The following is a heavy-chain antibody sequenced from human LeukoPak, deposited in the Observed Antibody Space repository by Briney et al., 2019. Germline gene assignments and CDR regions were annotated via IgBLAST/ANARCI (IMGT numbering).Heavy chain of an antibody. D-gene: IGHD6-19*01. V-gene: IGHV3-69-1*01. CDR2: ISSSSYI. J-gene: IGHJ3*02. Sequence: GGSLRLSCAASGFTVSSNYMNWVRQAPGKGLEWVSSISSSSYIYYADSVKGRFTISRDNAKNSLYLQMNSLRAEDTAVYYCARALGYSSGWYDAFDIWGQGTMVTVSS. CDR3: ARALGYSSGWYDAFDI. CDR1: GFTVSSNY.